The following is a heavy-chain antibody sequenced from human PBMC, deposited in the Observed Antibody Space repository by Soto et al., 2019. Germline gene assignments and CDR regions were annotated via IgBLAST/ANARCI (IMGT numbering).Heavy chain of an antibody. CDR2: IYYSGST. V-gene: IGHV4-31*03. J-gene: IGHJ6*02. CDR3: ARGYYGSVNYYHPTLGMDV. CDR1: GGSISSGGYY. D-gene: IGHD3-10*01. Sequence: QVQLQESGPGLVKPSQTLSLTCTVSGGSISSGGYYWSWIRQHPGEGLEWIGYIYYSGSTDYNPSLKSRLTISVDASKSHFTRKLSAVTAADTAVYCCARGYYGSVNYYHPTLGMDVWGQGTTVTVSS.